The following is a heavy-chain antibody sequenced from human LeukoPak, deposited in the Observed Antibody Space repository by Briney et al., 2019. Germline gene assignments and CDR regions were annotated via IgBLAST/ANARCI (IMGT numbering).Heavy chain of an antibody. D-gene: IGHD3-3*01. J-gene: IGHJ6*03. CDR1: GGSISSYY. CDR2: IYYSGST. V-gene: IGHV4-59*07. CDR3: ARGLHYDLWSGYSPSLYYYYMGV. Sequence: PSDTLSLTCTVSGGSISSYYWRWIREPRGEGVEWVGYIYYSGSTNYHPSLKGRVTISVDTSKTQFSLKLSSVIAADSAVYCCARGLHYDLWSGYSPSLYYYYMGVWVKGTTVTVPS.